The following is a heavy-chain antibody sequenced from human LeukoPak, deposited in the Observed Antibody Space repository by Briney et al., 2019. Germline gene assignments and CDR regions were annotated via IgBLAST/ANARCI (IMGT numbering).Heavy chain of an antibody. Sequence: GGSLRLSCAASGFTFSSYWMSRVRQAPGKGLEWVANIKQDGSEKYYVDSVKGRFTTSRDNAKNSLYLQMNSLRAEDTAVYYCARGGDIVVVDNWFDPWGQGTLVTVSS. CDR2: IKQDGSEK. CDR1: GFTFSSYW. J-gene: IGHJ5*02. CDR3: ARGGDIVVVDNWFDP. V-gene: IGHV3-7*01. D-gene: IGHD2-2*01.